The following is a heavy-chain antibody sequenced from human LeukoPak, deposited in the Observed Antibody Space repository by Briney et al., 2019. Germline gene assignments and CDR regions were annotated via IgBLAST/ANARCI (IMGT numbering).Heavy chain of an antibody. CDR3: ARDSGWFGELSDYFDY. J-gene: IGHJ4*02. CDR1: GFTFSSYA. CDR2: ISGSGGGT. V-gene: IGHV3-23*01. Sequence: GGSLRLSCAASGFTFSSYAMSWVRQAPEKGLEWVSAISGSGGGTYYADSVKGRFTISRDNSKNTLYLQMNSLRAEDTAVYYCARDSGWFGELSDYFDYWGQGTLVTVSS. D-gene: IGHD3-10*01.